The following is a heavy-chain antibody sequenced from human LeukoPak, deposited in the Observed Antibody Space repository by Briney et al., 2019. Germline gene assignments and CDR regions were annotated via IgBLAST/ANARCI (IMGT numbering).Heavy chain of an antibody. CDR1: GFTFSSYA. V-gene: IGHV3-23*01. D-gene: IGHD3-16*01. CDR2: ISGSGGST. Sequence: GGSLRLSCAASGFTFSSYAMSWVRQAPGKGLEWVSAISGSGGSTYYADSVKGRFTISRDNSKNTLYLQMNSLRAEDTAVYYCAKDRRSEGEYNWFDSWGQGTRVTVSS. CDR3: AKDRRSEGEYNWFDS. J-gene: IGHJ5*01.